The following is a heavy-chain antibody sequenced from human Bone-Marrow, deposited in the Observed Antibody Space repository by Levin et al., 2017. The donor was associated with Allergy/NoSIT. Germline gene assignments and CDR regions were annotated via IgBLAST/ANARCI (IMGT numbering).Heavy chain of an antibody. D-gene: IGHD3-9*01. CDR2: ISSSSSNI. J-gene: IGHJ6*02. CDR3: ARDRTNGILTNYGMDV. CDR1: GFNFSIYG. V-gene: IGHV3-21*04. Sequence: GGSLRLSCAASGFNFSIYGMNWVRQAPGKGLEWVSSISSSSSNIYHADSLKGRFTISRDNAKNSLSLQMKSLRAEDTAVYYCARDRTNGILTNYGMDVWGQGTTVTVSS.